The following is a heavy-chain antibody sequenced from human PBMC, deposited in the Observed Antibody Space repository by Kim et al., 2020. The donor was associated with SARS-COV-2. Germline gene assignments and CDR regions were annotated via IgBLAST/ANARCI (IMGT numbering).Heavy chain of an antibody. CDR1: GGSISSYY. D-gene: IGHD6-6*01. J-gene: IGHJ4*02. CDR2: IYYSGST. Sequence: SETLSLTCTVSGGSISSYYWSWNRQPPGKGLEWIGYIYYSGSTNYNPSLKSRVTISVDTSKNQFSLKLSSVTAADTAVYYCARDRRYFDYWGQGTLVTVSS. V-gene: IGHV4-59*01. CDR3: ARDRRYFDY.